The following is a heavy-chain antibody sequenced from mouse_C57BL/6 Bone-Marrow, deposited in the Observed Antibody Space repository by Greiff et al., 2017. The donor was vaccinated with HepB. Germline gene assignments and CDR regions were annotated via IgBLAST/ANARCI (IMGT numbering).Heavy chain of an antibody. CDR1: GSPPTDHI. CDR2: IYPVSGAT. J-gene: IGHJ3*01. D-gene: IGHD1-1*01. V-gene: IGHV1-11*01. Sequence: LPQSPASLSPAGPSFPLSCKASGSPPTDHITPWVKKRPGQGPAWPARIYPVSGATNYNQKFMGKATFSVDRSSSTVYMVLNSLTSEDPAVCSLLLRSLNWGQGTLVTVSA. CDR3: LLRSLN.